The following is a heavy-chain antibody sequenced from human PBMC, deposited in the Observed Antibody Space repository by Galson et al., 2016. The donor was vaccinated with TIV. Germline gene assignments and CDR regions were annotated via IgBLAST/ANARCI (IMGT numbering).Heavy chain of an antibody. CDR2: VSWTGTYT. D-gene: IGHD5-18*01. CDR3: AKDLSQSIDTYENIAFDI. V-gene: IGHV3-20*04. CDR1: GFVFGDFA. Sequence: SLRLSCAASGFVFGDFAMTRVRQVPGKGLEWVSGVSWTGTYTKYADSVKGRFTISRDNAKKSLYLQMTSLRAEDTALYYCAKDLSQSIDTYENIAFDIWGRGTLVTVSS. J-gene: IGHJ3*02.